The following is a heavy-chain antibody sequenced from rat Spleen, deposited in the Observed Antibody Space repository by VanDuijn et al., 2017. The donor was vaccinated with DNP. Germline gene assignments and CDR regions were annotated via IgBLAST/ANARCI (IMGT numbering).Heavy chain of an antibody. V-gene: IGHV5-7*01. Sequence: EVQLVESGGGLVQPGRSLKLSCAASGFTFSDYNMAWVRQAPKKGLEWVATISYEGSSTDYRDSVKGRFTISRDDAKSSLYLQMNSLKSEDTATYYCARGSTSIYWYFDFWGPGTMVTVSS. CDR3: ARGSTSIYWYFDF. D-gene: IGHD3-1*01. CDR2: ISYEGSST. CDR1: GFTFSDYN. J-gene: IGHJ1*01.